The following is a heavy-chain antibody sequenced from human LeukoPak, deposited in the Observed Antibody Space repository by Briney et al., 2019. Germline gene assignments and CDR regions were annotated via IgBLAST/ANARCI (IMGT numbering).Heavy chain of an antibody. CDR3: ASPFRVAGDF. CDR2: IKQDGSEK. CDR1: GFTFSNYW. Sequence: GGSLRLSCAASGFTFSNYWMTWVRQAPGKGLEWVANIKQDGSEKYYVDSVKGRFTISRDNAKNSLYLQMNSLRAEDTAVYYCASPFRVAGDFWGQGTLVTVSS. V-gene: IGHV3-7*01. D-gene: IGHD6-13*01. J-gene: IGHJ4*02.